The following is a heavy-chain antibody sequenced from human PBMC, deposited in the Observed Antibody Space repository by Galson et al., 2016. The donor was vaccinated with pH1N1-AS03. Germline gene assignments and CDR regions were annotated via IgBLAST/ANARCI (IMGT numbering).Heavy chain of an antibody. D-gene: IGHD1-26*01. J-gene: IGHJ4*02. Sequence: TLSLTCVVYGGSFSGYSWSWIRQPPGKGLEWIGYVYYTGSTYSKPSLKSRIFISADTSKNQFSLSLGSVTAADTAVYYCARGREQLMYYFDYWGQGILVTVSS. V-gene: IGHV4-30-4*07. CDR2: VYYTGST. CDR3: ARGREQLMYYFDY. CDR1: GGSFSGYS.